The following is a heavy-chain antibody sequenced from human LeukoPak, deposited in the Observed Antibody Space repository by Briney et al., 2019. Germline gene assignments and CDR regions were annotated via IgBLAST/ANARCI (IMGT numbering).Heavy chain of an antibody. V-gene: IGHV1-2*02. D-gene: IGHD1-26*01. CDR1: GYTFTGYY. Sequence: GASVKVSCKASGYTFTGYYMHWVRQAPGQGLEWMGWINPNSGGTNYAQKFQGRVPMTRDTSISTAYMELSRLRSDDTAVYYCAGEVGTVVATGPFGYWGQGTPVTVSS. J-gene: IGHJ4*02. CDR3: AGEVGTVVATGPFGY. CDR2: INPNSGGT.